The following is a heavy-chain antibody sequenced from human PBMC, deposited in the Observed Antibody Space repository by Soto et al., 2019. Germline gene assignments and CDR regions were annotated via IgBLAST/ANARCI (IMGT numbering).Heavy chain of an antibody. V-gene: IGHV3-74*01. Sequence: LRLSCAASGFTFSSYWMHWVRQAPGKGLVWVSRINSDGSSTSYADSVKGRFTISRDNAKNSLYLQMNSLRAEDTALYYCAKQNGVVAATIWYAFDIWGQGTMVTVSS. CDR2: INSDGSST. D-gene: IGHD2-15*01. CDR1: GFTFSSYW. CDR3: AKQNGVVAATIWYAFDI. J-gene: IGHJ3*02.